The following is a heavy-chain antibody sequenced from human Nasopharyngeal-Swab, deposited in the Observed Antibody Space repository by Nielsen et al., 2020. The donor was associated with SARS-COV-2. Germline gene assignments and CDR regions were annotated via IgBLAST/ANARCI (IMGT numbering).Heavy chain of an antibody. V-gene: IGHV1-69*13. CDR1: GYTFTSYG. D-gene: IGHD4-17*01. CDR3: ARGSGDYDTRAPYYYYGMDV. Sequence: SVKVSCKASGYTFTSYGISWVRQAPGQGLEWMGGIIPTFGTANYAQKFQGRVTITADESTSTAYMELSSLRSEDTAVYYCARGSGDYDTRAPYYYYGMDVWGQGTTVTVSS. CDR2: IIPTFGTA. J-gene: IGHJ6*02.